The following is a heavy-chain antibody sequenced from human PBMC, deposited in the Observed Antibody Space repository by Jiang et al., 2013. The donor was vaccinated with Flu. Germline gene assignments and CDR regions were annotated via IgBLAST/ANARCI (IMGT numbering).Heavy chain of an antibody. CDR3: ARHASTRDGYNVPYYMDV. J-gene: IGHJ6*03. V-gene: IGHV4-39*01. Sequence: VLLKPSETLSLTCTVSGGSISSSSYYWGWIRQPPGKGLEWIGSIYYSGSTYYNPSLKSRVTISVDTSKNQFSLKLSSVTAADTAVYYCARHASTRDGYNVPYYMDVWGKGTTVTVSS. CDR2: IYYSGST. D-gene: IGHD5-24*01. CDR1: GGSISSSSYY.